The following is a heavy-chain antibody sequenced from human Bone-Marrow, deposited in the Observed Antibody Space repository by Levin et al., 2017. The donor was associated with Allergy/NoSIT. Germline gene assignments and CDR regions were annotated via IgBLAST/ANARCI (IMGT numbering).Heavy chain of an antibody. D-gene: IGHD5-18*01. J-gene: IGHJ6*02. CDR2: IDWDDDK. CDR3: ARIPHLGYNYGFYYGMDV. Sequence: GSGPTLVKPTQTLTLTCTFSGFSLTTSGMCVSWIRQPPGKALEWLARIDWDDDKYYSTSLKTRLTISKDPSKNQVVLTMTNMDPVDTATYYCARIPHLGYNYGFYYGMDVWGQGTTVTVSS. CDR1: GFSLTTSGMC. V-gene: IGHV2-70*11.